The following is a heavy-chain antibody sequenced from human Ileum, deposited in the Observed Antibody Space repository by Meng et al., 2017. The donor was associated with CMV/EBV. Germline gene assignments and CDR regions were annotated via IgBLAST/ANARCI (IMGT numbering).Heavy chain of an antibody. CDR1: GGSISSPPYF. J-gene: IGHJ4*02. D-gene: IGHD6-13*01. Sequence: QLQLQEAGPGLVKPSEPLSPPCTASGGSISSPPYFWGWIRQPPGKWLEWIATISYRGNTYYNPYLKSPVTLSLDTSKNQFALKLTSVTAADTAVYYCAREPPSGQQLDWGQGTLVTVSS. CDR3: AREPPSGQQLD. V-gene: IGHV4-39*07. CDR2: ISYRGNT.